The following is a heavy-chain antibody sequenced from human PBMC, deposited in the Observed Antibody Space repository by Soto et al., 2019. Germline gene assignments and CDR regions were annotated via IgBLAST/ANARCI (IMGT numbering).Heavy chain of an antibody. CDR2: IWSDGKKE. D-gene: IGHD6-19*01. CDR1: GFPFWHYG. J-gene: IGHJ6*02. Sequence: QVQLVESGGGVVQPGRSLRLSCVGSGFPFWHYGMHWVRQAPGKGLERVAVIWSDGKKESYADFVKGRFAISPDNSKDTLYLPMTSLRAVDTALYSCAIDRDGVWLHMEVWGQGTTVPVSS. CDR3: AIDRDGVWLHMEV. V-gene: IGHV3-33*03.